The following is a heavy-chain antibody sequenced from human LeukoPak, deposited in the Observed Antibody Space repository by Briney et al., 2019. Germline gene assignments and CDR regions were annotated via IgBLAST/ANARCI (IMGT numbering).Heavy chain of an antibody. CDR3: ARVGEAVPAAIYYYGMDV. D-gene: IGHD2-2*02. CDR2: IYYSGST. V-gene: IGHV4-61*08. Sequence: SETLSLTCTVSGGSISSGGYYWSWIRQHPGKGLEWIGYIYYSGSTNYNPSLKSRVTISVDTSKNQFSLKLSSVTAADTAVYYCARVGEAVPAAIYYYGMDVWGQGTTVTVSS. CDR1: GGSISSGGYY. J-gene: IGHJ6*02.